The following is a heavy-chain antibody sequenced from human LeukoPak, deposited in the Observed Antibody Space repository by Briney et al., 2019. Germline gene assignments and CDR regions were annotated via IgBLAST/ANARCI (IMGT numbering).Heavy chain of an antibody. CDR1: GGSFSGYY. D-gene: IGHD2-2*01. J-gene: IGHJ6*02. CDR3: AREPSADCSSTSCYHYYYGMDV. CDR2: INHSGST. Sequence: SETLSLTCAVYGGSFSGYYWSWIRQPPGKGLEWIGEINHSGSTNYNPSLKSRVTISVDTSKNQFSLKLSSVTAADTAVYYCAREPSADCSSTSCYHYYYGMDVWGQGTTVTVSS. V-gene: IGHV4-34*01.